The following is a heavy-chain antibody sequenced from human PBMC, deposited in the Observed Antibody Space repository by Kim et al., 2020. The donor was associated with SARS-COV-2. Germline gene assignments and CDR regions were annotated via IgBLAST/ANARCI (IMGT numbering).Heavy chain of an antibody. CDR1: EFTFSRYS. CDR3: ARDLSLGRPGGFDY. Sequence: GGSLRLSCAASEFTFSRYSMNWVRQAPGKGLEWVSTISRNSDYIYYADSVEGRFTISRDNAKNSLYLQTNSLRADDTAMYYCARDLSLGRPGGFDYWGQG. J-gene: IGHJ4*02. V-gene: IGHV3-21*01. D-gene: IGHD3-10*01. CDR2: ISRNSDYI.